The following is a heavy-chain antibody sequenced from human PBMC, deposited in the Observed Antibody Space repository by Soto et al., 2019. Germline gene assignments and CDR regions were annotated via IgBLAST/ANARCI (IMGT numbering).Heavy chain of an antibody. V-gene: IGHV4-59*08. J-gene: IGHJ4*02. Sequence: QVQLQESGPGLVKPSETLSLTCTVSGGSISSYYWSWIRQPPGKGLEWIGYIYYSGSTNYNPSLKRRVTISVDTSKNQFSLKLNSMTAADTAVYYCARHNYGSGSTYFAYWGQGTLVTVSS. CDR3: ARHNYGSGSTYFAY. D-gene: IGHD3-10*01. CDR2: IYYSGST. CDR1: GGSISSYY.